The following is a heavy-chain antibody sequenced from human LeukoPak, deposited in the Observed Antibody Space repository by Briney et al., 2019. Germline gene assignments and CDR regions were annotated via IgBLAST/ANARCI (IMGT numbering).Heavy chain of an antibody. CDR3: ARANPNWNPPDY. J-gene: IGHJ4*02. Sequence: SETLSLTCSVSSDSMTSYFWSWIRQPPGKGLEWIGYVCHSGSTSYNPSLKSRVSISEDTSKNQFSLKLRSVTAADTAVYYCARANPNWNPPDYWGQGTLVTVSS. V-gene: IGHV4-59*08. CDR2: VCHSGST. CDR1: SDSMTSYF. D-gene: IGHD1-1*01.